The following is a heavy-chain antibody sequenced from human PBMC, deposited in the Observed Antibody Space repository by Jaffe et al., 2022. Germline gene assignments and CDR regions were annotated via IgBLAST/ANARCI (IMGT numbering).Heavy chain of an antibody. D-gene: IGHD3-3*02. J-gene: IGHJ4*02. CDR1: GYTLINNP. V-gene: IGHV1-46*01. Sequence: QLQLVQSGAEVKKPGASVKISCKASGDTSGYTLINNPIHWVRQAPGQSFEWMGIINPNHGSTTYAQRFQGRVTMTNDASTSTVYVHLNSLTSEDTAVYYCARRICRGPSGPICSEYWGQGTLVTVSS. CDR2: INPNHGST. CDR3: ARRICRGPSGPICSEY.